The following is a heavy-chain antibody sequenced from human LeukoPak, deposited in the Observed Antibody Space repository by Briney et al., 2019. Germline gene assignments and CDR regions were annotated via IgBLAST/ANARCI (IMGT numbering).Heavy chain of an antibody. J-gene: IGHJ4*02. CDR1: GFTFSSYS. D-gene: IGHD4-11*01. Sequence: GGSLRLSCAASGFTFSSYSMNWVRQAPGKGLEWVSSISSSSSYIYSADSVKGRFTISRDNAKNSLYLQVNSLRAEDTAVYYCAREVVYSNYAFDYWGQGTLVTVSS. CDR3: AREVVYSNYAFDY. CDR2: ISSSSSYI. V-gene: IGHV3-21*01.